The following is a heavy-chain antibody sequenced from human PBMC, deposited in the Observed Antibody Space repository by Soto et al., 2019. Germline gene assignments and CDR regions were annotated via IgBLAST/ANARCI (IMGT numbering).Heavy chain of an antibody. CDR3: ARDWFGVDY. CDR1: GYTFTSYG. V-gene: IGHV1-18*01. Sequence: QVQLVQSGAEVKKPGASVKVSCKASGYTFTSYGISWVRQAPGQGLECRGWINAYNGNTNYAQNFHGRVTMTTDTFTSIAYMELRSLRSGDTAVYYCARDWFGVDYWGQITLVTVSS. J-gene: IGHJ4*02. D-gene: IGHD3-16*01. CDR2: INAYNGNT.